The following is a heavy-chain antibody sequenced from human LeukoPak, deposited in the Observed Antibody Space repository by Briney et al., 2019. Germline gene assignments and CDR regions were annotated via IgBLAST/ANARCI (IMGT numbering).Heavy chain of an antibody. D-gene: IGHD6-13*01. V-gene: IGHV4-34*01. CDR1: GESFTTHY. CDR2: INHSGTT. J-gene: IGHJ4*02. Sequence: PSETLSLTCAVSGESFTTHYWSWIRQPPGKRLEWIGEINHSGTTNYNPSLKSRDTMSVDTSKKQFSLNLTYVTAADTAVYYCAREGRLAAALEYWGQGTLVTVSS. CDR3: AREGRLAAALEY.